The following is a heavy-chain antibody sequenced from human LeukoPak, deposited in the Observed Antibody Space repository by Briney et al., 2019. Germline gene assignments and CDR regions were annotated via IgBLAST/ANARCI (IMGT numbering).Heavy chain of an antibody. J-gene: IGHJ4*02. CDR2: TRSKGKNYST. CDR3: AKDRGPITDY. V-gene: IGHV3-72*01. D-gene: IGHD3-16*01. Sequence: GGSLRLSCAVSGFTLSDHDMDWVRQSPGKGLDWVGRTRSKGKNYSTQYAASVQGRFTISRDDSNNLLYLQMNSLRAEDTAVYYCAKDRGPITDYWGQGTLVTVSS. CDR1: GFTLSDHD.